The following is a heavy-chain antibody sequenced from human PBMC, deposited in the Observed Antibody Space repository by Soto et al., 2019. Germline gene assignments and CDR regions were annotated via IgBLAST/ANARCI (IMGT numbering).Heavy chain of an antibody. D-gene: IGHD5-18*01. CDR2: IRSKAYGGTT. J-gene: IGHJ6*02. CDR3: ARGYSYGYTGGMDV. V-gene: IGHV3-49*03. Sequence: GGSLRLSCTASGFTFGDYAMSWFRQAPGKGLECVGFIRSKAYGGTTEYAASVKGRFTISRDDSKSIAYLQMNSLKTEDTAVYYCARGYSYGYTGGMDVWGQGTTVTVSS. CDR1: GFTFGDYA.